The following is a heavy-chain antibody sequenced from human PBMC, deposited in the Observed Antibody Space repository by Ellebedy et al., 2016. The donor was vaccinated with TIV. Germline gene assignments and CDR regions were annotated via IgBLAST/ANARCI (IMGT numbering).Heavy chain of an antibody. D-gene: IGHD3-9*01. CDR1: GDSISSYF. Sequence: PSETLSLTCTVSGDSISSYFWSWIRQPAGKGLEWIGRIYTSGTTNYKSSLKSRITMSVDTSKNQFSLKLSSVTAADTAVYYCAREAYDVLTGSVDAFDNWGQGTMVTVSS. CDR3: AREAYDVLTGSVDAFDN. CDR2: IYTSGTT. J-gene: IGHJ3*02. V-gene: IGHV4-4*07.